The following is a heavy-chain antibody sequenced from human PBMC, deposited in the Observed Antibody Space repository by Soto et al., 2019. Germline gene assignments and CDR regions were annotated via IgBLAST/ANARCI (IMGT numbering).Heavy chain of an antibody. CDR1: GFSVSDHF. V-gene: IGHV3-72*01. Sequence: EVQLVESGGGLVQSGGSLRLSCTASGFSVSDHFMDWVRQTPGKGLEWLVQITNRATGDTTFYAASVKGRFTVSKDESRNSLYLQMNSLKTEDTAVYYCASSIRQMLTDWGQGTLVAVAS. D-gene: IGHD1-20*01. CDR2: ITNRATGDTT. J-gene: IGHJ4*02. CDR3: ASSIRQMLTD.